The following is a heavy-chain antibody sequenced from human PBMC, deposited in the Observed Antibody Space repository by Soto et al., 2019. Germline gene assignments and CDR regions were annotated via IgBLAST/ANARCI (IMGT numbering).Heavy chain of an antibody. CDR1: GDSVSSNSAA. CDR2: TYYRSKWYN. Sequence: SQTLSLTCAISGDSVSSNSAAWNWIRQSPSRGLEWLGRTYYRSKWYNDYAVSVKSRITINPDTSKNQFSLQLNSVTPEDTAVYYCSSREVKVVYSSSYYFDYWGQGTLVTVSS. V-gene: IGHV6-1*01. J-gene: IGHJ4*02. D-gene: IGHD6-6*01. CDR3: SSREVKVVYSSSYYFDY.